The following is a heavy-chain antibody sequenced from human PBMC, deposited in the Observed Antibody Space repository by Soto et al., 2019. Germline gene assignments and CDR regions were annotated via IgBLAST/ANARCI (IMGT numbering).Heavy chain of an antibody. V-gene: IGHV3-33*01. CDR1: GFTFSSYG. D-gene: IGHD6-19*01. CDR3: ARDRYSSGWYDLDY. CDR2: LWYDGSNK. Sequence: GGSLRLSCAASGFTFSSYGIHWVRQAPGKGLEWVAVLWYDGSNKYYADSVKGRFTISRDNSKNTLYLQMNSLRAEDTAVYYCARDRYSSGWYDLDYWGQGTLVTVSS. J-gene: IGHJ4*02.